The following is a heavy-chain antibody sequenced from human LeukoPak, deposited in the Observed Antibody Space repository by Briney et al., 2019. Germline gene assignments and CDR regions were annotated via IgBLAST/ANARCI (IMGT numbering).Heavy chain of an antibody. V-gene: IGHV3-33*01. Sequence: PGGSLRLSCAASGFTFSGFGMHWVRQAPGKGLEWVAYIWHDGSNKYYADSVKGRFTISRDNSKNTLYLQMNGLRAEDTAVYYCARGKPATAIRPYFDYWGQGTLVTVSS. CDR3: ARGKPATAIRPYFDY. CDR1: GFTFSGFG. J-gene: IGHJ4*02. D-gene: IGHD2-2*02. CDR2: IWHDGSNK.